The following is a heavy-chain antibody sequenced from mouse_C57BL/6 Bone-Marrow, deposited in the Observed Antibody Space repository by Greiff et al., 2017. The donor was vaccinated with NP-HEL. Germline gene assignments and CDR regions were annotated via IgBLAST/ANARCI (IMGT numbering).Heavy chain of an antibody. V-gene: IGHV1-63*01. CDR1: GYTFTNYW. Sequence: VQLQQSGAELVRPGTSVKMSCKASGYTFTNYWIGWVKQRPGHGLEWIGDIYPGGGYTNYNEKFKGKATLTADKSSSTAYMQLSSLTSEDSAISSGAKRDITTVVFDYWGQGTTLTVSS. CDR2: IYPGGGYT. D-gene: IGHD1-1*01. CDR3: AKRDITTVVFDY. J-gene: IGHJ2*01.